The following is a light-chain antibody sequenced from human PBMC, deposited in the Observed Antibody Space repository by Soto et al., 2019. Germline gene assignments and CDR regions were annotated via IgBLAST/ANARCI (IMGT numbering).Light chain of an antibody. CDR1: QSISSW. J-gene: IGKJ1*01. V-gene: IGKV1-5*03. Sequence: DIQMTQSPSTLSASIGDRVTITCRASQSISSWLAWYQQKPGKAPKLLIYMPSNLQSGVPSRFSGSGSGTEFTLTISSLQPDDFATYYCQHYNDYSRIFGQGTKVEIK. CDR3: QHYNDYSRI. CDR2: MPS.